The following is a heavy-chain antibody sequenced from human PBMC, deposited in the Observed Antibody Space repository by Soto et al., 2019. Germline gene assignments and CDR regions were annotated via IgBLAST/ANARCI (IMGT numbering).Heavy chain of an antibody. CDR3: IIPTLVETVVRSYAVGI. D-gene: IGHD3-3*01. V-gene: IGHV5-10-1*01. Sequence: DVQLVQSGAEVKKPGESLRISCKGSGYSFTSYYIAWVRQMPGKGLEWMGRIDPTDSYTNYSPSFQGHVSISADKSINTAYLQWSILKASDTAMYYSIIPTLVETVVRSYAVGIWGQGTMVTVSS. CDR2: IDPTDSYT. CDR1: GYSFTSYY. J-gene: IGHJ3*02.